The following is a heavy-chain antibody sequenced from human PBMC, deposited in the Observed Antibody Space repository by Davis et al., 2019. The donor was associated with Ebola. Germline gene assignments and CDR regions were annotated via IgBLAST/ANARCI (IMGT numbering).Heavy chain of an antibody. CDR2: INPSGGST. CDR1: GYTFTSYY. D-gene: IGHD6-19*01. J-gene: IGHJ4*02. Sequence: ASVKVSCKASGYTFTSYYMHWVRQAPGQGLEWMGIINPSGGSTSYAQKFQGRVTMTRDTSTSTVYMELSSLRSEDTAVYYCVLMDWASRIAVAGTTLFDYWGQGTLVTVSS. CDR3: VLMDWASRIAVAGTTLFDY. V-gene: IGHV1-46*01.